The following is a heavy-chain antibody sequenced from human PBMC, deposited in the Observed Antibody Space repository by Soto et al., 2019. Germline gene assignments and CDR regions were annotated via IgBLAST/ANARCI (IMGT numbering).Heavy chain of an antibody. CDR1: GYTFTGYY. CDR2: INPNSGGT. V-gene: IGHV1-2*04. CDR3: ASHQDYIYAFDI. J-gene: IGHJ3*02. D-gene: IGHD3-16*01. Sequence: QVQLVQSGAEVKKPGASVKVSCKASGYTFTGYYMHWVRQAPGQGLEWMGWINPNSGGTNYAQKVQGWVTMTRDTSISTAYMELSRLTSDDTAVYYCASHQDYIYAFDIWGQGTMVTVFS.